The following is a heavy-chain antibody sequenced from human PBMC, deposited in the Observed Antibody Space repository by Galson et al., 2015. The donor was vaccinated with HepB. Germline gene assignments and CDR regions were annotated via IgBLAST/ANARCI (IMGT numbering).Heavy chain of an antibody. CDR2: ISYDGSNK. Sequence: SLRLSCAASGFTFSSSALHWFRPAPGKGLERVAVISYDGSNKYYADSVKGRFTISRDNSKNTLYLQMNSLRAEDTAVYYCASERRFGELYYFDYWGQGTLVTVSS. CDR3: ASERRFGELYYFDY. D-gene: IGHD3-10*01. J-gene: IGHJ4*02. CDR1: GFTFSSSA. V-gene: IGHV3-30*04.